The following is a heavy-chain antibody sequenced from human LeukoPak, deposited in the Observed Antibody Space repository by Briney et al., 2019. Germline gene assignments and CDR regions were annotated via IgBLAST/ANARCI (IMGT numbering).Heavy chain of an antibody. CDR2: INHSEST. J-gene: IGHJ4*02. D-gene: IGHD2-15*01. CDR1: GGSFSGYY. V-gene: IGHV4-34*01. Sequence: SETLSLTCAVYGGSFSGYYWSWIRQPPGKGPEWIGEINHSESTNYNPSLKSRVTMSVDTSKNQFSLILSSMTAADTAVYYCARGGWYHDYWGQGTLVTVSS. CDR3: ARGGWYHDY.